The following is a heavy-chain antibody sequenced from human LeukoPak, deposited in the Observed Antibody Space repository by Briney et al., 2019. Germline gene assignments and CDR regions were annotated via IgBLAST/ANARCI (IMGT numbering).Heavy chain of an antibody. CDR1: GGSISSYY. J-gene: IGHJ5*02. V-gene: IGHV4-59*08. Sequence: SETLSLTCTVSGGSISSYYWSWIRQPPGKGLEWIGYIYYSGSTNYNPSLKSRVTISVDTSKNQFSLKLSSVTAADTAVYYCAGRNYDFWSGYPRAWFDPWGQGTLVTVSS. CDR3: AGRNYDFWSGYPRAWFDP. CDR2: IYYSGST. D-gene: IGHD3-3*01.